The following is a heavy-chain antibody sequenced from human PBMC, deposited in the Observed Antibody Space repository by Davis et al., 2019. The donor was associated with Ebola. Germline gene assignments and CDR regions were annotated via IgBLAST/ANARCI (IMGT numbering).Heavy chain of an antibody. D-gene: IGHD3-16*02. J-gene: IGHJ6*02. Sequence: PGGSLRLSCAASGFTFSSYGMHWVRQAPGKGLEWVAFIRYDGSNKYYADSVKGRFTISRDNSKNTLYLQMNSLRAEDTAVYYCAKRGGYDYVWGSYRWGFMDVWGQGTTVTVSS. CDR3: AKRGGYDYVWGSYRWGFMDV. V-gene: IGHV3-30*02. CDR1: GFTFSSYG. CDR2: IRYDGSNK.